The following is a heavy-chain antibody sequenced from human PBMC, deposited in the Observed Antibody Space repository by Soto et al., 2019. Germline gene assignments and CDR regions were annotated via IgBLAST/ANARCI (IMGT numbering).Heavy chain of an antibody. CDR3: ARGQQLRGMDV. CDR2: MNPNSGNT. D-gene: IGHD6-13*01. J-gene: IGHJ6*02. CDR1: GYTFTSYD. Sequence: SAKVSFKASGYTFTSYDINWVRQATGQGLEWMGWMNPNSGNTGYAQKFQGRVTMTRNTSISTAYMELSSLRSEDTAVYYCARGQQLRGMDVWGQGTTVTVSS. V-gene: IGHV1-8*01.